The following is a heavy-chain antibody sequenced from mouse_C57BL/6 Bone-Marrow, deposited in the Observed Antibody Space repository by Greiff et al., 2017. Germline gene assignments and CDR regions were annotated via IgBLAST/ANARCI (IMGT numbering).Heavy chain of an antibody. CDR1: GFNIKDDY. J-gene: IGHJ3*01. V-gene: IGHV14-4*01. Sequence: VQLQQSGAELVRPGASVKLSCTASGFNIKDDYMHWVKQRPEQGLEWIGWIDPENGDTEYASKFQGKATITADTSSNTAYLQLSSLTSEDTAVYYCTTWEYDGFAYGGQGTLVTVSA. CDR2: IDPENGDT. CDR3: TTWEYDGFAY. D-gene: IGHD2-14*01.